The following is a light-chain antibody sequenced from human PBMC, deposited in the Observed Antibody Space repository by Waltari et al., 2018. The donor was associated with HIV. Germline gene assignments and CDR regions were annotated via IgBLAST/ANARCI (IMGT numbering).Light chain of an antibody. CDR3: QQSSDLPST. CDR2: AAS. J-gene: IGKJ3*01. V-gene: IGKV1-39*01. Sequence: DIQMTQSPTSLSASVADTVTINCRASQHIGFNVNWYQHEPGKPPKLLIYAASTLQSGVPSRFSASGSGTDFTLTIDNLQPEDFATYYCQQSSDLPSTFGPGTKVDLK. CDR1: QHIGFN.